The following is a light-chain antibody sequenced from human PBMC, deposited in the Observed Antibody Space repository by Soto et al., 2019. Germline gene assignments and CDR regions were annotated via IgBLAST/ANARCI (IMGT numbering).Light chain of an antibody. Sequence: EIVLTQSPATLSLSPGERATLSCRASQSVSSYLAWYQQKPGQAPRLLIYDASNRATGIPARFSGGGSGTDFTLTISSLEPEYFAVYYCQQRSNWPLTFGPGTKVDIK. CDR3: QQRSNWPLT. V-gene: IGKV3-11*01. CDR1: QSVSSY. CDR2: DAS. J-gene: IGKJ3*01.